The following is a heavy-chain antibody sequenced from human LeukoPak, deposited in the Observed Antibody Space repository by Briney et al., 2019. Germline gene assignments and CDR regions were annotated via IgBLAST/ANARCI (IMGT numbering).Heavy chain of an antibody. CDR1: GYSFSNYG. V-gene: IGHV1-18*01. D-gene: IGHD4-17*01. CDR3: ARCGAAVTTHFSH. CDR2: ISASDGTT. Sequence: GASVKVSCKASGYSFSNYGITWARQAPGQGLENMGWISASDGTTNYAQKVQGRVIMTTDTSPSTAYMELRSLRSDDTAVYYCARCGAAVTTHFSHWGQGTLVTVSS. J-gene: IGHJ4*02.